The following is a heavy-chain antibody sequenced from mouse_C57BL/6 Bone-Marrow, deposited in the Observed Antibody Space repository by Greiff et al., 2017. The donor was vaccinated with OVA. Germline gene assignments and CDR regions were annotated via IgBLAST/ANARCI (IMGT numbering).Heavy chain of an antibody. J-gene: IGHJ4*01. V-gene: IGHV3-6*01. Sequence: EVKLMESGPGLVKPSQSLSLTCSVTGYSITSGYYWNWIRQFPGNKLEWMGYISYDGSNNYNPSLKNRISITRDTSKNQFFLKLNSVTTEDTATYYCARGNFLDYWGQGTSVTVSS. CDR1: GYSITSGYY. CDR2: ISYDGSN. CDR3: ARGNFLDY.